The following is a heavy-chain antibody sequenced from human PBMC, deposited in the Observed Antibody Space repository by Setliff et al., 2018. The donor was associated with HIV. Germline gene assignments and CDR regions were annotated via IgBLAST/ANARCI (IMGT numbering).Heavy chain of an antibody. CDR3: ATLSGPVDH. D-gene: IGHD3-3*01. V-gene: IGHV4-34*01. J-gene: IGHJ4*02. CDR1: GASFSGYF. CDR2: INHAGST. Sequence: KTSETLSLTCTLYGASFSGYFWRWIRQPPGKGLEWIGEINHAGSTNFNPSLKGRVTISVDMSKRQFSLHLTSVTAADTAVYSCATLSGPVDHWGQGTLVTVSS.